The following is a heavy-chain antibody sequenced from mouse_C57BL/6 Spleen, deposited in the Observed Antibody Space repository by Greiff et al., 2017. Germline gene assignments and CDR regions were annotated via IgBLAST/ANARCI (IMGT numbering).Heavy chain of an antibody. CDR1: GYTFTDYE. V-gene: IGHV1-15*01. J-gene: IGHJ4*01. CDR2: IDPETGGT. Sequence: QVQLQQSGAELVRPGASVTLSCKASGYTFTDYEMHWVKQTPVHGLEWIGAIDPETGGTAYKQKFKGKAILTADKSSSTAYMELRSLTSEDSAVYYCTRSGGSSYDYYAMDYWGQGTSVTVSS. CDR3: TRSGGSSYDYYAMDY. D-gene: IGHD1-1*01.